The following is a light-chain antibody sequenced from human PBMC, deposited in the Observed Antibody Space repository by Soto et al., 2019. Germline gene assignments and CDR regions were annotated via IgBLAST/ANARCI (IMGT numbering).Light chain of an antibody. V-gene: IGKV1-9*01. CDR3: QQVNSYPWT. CDR1: QGISSY. Sequence: QLTQSPSSLSASVGDRVTITCRASQGISSYLAWYQQKPGKAPKFLIYAASTLQSGVPSRFSGSGSGTDFTLTISSLQPEDIATYYCQQVNSYPWTFGQGTKVEIK. J-gene: IGKJ1*01. CDR2: AAS.